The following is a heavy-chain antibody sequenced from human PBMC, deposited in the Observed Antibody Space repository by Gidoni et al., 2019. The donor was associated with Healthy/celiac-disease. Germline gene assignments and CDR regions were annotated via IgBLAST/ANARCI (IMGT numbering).Heavy chain of an antibody. Sequence: QVQQAAAGGGLVQPGRYLRLTCAPSGCTCRSYGMHGVRQAPGTGLGWVAVIWYEGTDKYYADSVKGRFTISRDNSKNTLYLQMNSLKAEDTAVYYCARDRVTTSYYYCMDVWGKGTTVAVSS. CDR3: ARDRVTTSYYYCMDV. CDR2: IWYEGTDK. J-gene: IGHJ6*03. D-gene: IGHD4-4*01. CDR1: GCTCRSYG. V-gene: IGHV3-33*08.